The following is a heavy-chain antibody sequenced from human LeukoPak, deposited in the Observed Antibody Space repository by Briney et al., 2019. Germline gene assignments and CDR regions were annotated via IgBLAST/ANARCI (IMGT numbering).Heavy chain of an antibody. CDR2: IVVGSGNT. J-gene: IGHJ4*02. V-gene: IGHV1-58*02. CDR3: AAGDYYYDSSGYYY. CDR1: GFTFTSSA. Sequence: GTSVKVSCKASGFTFTSSAMQWVRQARGQRLEWIGWIVVGSGNTNYAQKFQEGVTITRDVSTSTAYMELSSLRSEDTAVYYCAAGDYYYDSSGYYYWGQGTLVTVSS. D-gene: IGHD3-22*01.